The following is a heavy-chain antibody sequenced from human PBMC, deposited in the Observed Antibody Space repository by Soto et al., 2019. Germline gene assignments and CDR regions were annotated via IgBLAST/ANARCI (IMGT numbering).Heavy chain of an antibody. CDR3: AREKDSSGFYDAFDI. V-gene: IGHV3-74*01. D-gene: IGHD3-22*01. J-gene: IGHJ3*02. CDR2: INSDGSST. CDR1: GFISSSYW. Sequence: EVQLVESGGGLVQPGGSLRLSCAASGFISSSYWMDWVRQAPGKGLVWVSRINSDGSSTSYADSVKGRFTISRDNAKNTLYLQMNSLRAEDTAVYYCAREKDSSGFYDAFDIWGQGTMVTVSS.